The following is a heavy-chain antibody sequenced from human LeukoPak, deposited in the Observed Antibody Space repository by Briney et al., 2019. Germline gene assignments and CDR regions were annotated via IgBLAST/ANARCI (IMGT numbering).Heavy chain of an antibody. CDR3: AKDPRPSGLQTYYFDY. D-gene: IGHD5-24*01. Sequence: GGSLRLSCAASGFTFSSYAMSWVRQAPGKGLEWVSAISGSGGSTYYADSVKGRFTISRDNSKNTLYLQMNSLRAEDTAVYYCAKDPRPSGLQTYYFDYWGQGTLVTVSS. CDR2: ISGSGGST. CDR1: GFTFSSYA. V-gene: IGHV3-23*01. J-gene: IGHJ4*02.